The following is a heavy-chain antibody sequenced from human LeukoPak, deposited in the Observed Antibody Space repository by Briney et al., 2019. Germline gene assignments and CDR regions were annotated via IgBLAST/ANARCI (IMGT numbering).Heavy chain of an antibody. CDR2: IYYSGST. CDR1: GGSISSSSYY. V-gene: IGHV4-39*07. Sequence: SETLSLTCTVSGGSISSSSYYWGWIRQPPVKGLEWIGSIYYSGSTYYNPSLKSRVTISVDTSKNQFSLKLSSVTAADTAVYYCGRAAMTRNAFDIWGQGTMVTVSS. CDR3: GRAAMTRNAFDI. D-gene: IGHD2-2*01. J-gene: IGHJ3*02.